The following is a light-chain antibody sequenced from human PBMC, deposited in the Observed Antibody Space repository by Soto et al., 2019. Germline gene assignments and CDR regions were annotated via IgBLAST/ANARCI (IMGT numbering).Light chain of an antibody. CDR3: SSYTSRSTLDYV. Sequence: LTQPASVSGSPGQSITISCTGTSSDVGCYNYVSWYQQHPGKAPKLMIYEVSNRPSGVPNRFSGSKSGNTASLTISGLQAEDEADYYCSSYTSRSTLDYVFGSGTKVTVL. V-gene: IGLV2-14*01. CDR1: SSDVGCYNY. CDR2: EVS. J-gene: IGLJ1*01.